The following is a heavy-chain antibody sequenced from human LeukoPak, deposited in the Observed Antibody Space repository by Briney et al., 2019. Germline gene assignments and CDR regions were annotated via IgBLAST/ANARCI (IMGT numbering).Heavy chain of an antibody. CDR1: GFTFSSYS. CDR3: ARGAGQPTPPELYYYYYMDV. CDR2: ISSSSSYI. J-gene: IGHJ6*03. Sequence: GGSLRLSCAASGFTFSSYSMNWVRQAPGKGLEWVSSISSSSSYIYYADSVKGRFTISRDNAKNSLYLQMNSLRAEDTAVYYCARGAGQPTPPELYYYYYMDVWGKGTTVTVSS. V-gene: IGHV3-21*01. D-gene: IGHD1-14*01.